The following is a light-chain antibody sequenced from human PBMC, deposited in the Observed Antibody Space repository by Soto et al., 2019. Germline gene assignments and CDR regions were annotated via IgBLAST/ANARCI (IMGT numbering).Light chain of an antibody. CDR2: GTD. J-gene: IGLJ3*02. CDR3: AAWEGRLSGGV. V-gene: IGLV1-47*02. Sequence: QSVLTQPPSASGTPGQRVTISCSGSSSNIGTNHVYWYQQFPGTAPKLLIYGTDRRPSGVPDRFSGSKSGTSASLAISGLRSEDEADYYCAAWEGRLSGGVFGGGTQLTVL. CDR1: SSNIGTNH.